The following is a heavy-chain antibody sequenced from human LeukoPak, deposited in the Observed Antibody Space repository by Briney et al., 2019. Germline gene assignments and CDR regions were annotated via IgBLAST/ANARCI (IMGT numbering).Heavy chain of an antibody. Sequence: ASVKVSCKASGYTFTSYAMHWVRQAPGQRLEWMGWINAGKGNTKYSQKFQGRVTITRDTSASTAYMELSSLRSEDTAVYYCAREGQDTAMVYWYFDLWGRGTLVTVSS. CDR2: INAGKGNT. CDR3: AREGQDTAMVYWYFDL. V-gene: IGHV1-3*01. J-gene: IGHJ2*01. D-gene: IGHD5-18*01. CDR1: GYTFTSYA.